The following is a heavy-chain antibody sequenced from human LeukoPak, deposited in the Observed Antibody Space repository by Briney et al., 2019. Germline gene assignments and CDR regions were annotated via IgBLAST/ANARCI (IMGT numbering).Heavy chain of an antibody. CDR3: AREGGQERYFDY. J-gene: IGHJ4*02. V-gene: IGHV4-4*07. CDR2: IHTSGTT. Sequence: SETLSLTCTVSGGSISSNYWTWIRQPAGKGLEWIGRIHTSGTTNYNPSLKSRVTMSIGTSKNQFSLNMTSVTAADTAVYYCAREGGQERYFDYRGQGTLVTVSS. CDR1: GGSISSNY.